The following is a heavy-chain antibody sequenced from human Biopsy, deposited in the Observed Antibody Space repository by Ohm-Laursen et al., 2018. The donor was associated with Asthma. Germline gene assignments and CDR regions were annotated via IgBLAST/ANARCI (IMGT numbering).Heavy chain of an antibody. Sequence: SLRLSCSAPGFTFGDYWMSWVRQVPGKGLEWVANIKHDGTEKNHVDSLKGRFTISRDNAKNSLYLQMNSLRAEDTAVYYCARTFHFRSPYHAEHYQLWGQGTLVTVPS. J-gene: IGHJ1*01. V-gene: IGHV3-7*01. CDR3: ARTFHFRSPYHAEHYQL. D-gene: IGHD3-3*02. CDR1: GFTFGDYW. CDR2: IKHDGTEK.